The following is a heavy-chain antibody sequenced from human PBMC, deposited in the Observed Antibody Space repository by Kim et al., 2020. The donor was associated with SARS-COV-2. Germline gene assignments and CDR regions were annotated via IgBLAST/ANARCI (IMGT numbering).Heavy chain of an antibody. CDR1: GFTVSSNY. CDR2: IYSGGST. D-gene: IGHD3-22*01. V-gene: IGHV3-66*01. CDR3: ARGRYYYDSSGFDY. Sequence: GGSLRLSCAASGFTVSSNYMSWVRQAPGKGLEWVSVIYSGGSTYYADSVKGRFTISRDNSKNTLYLQMNSLRAEDTAVYYCARGRYYYDSSGFDYWGQGTLVTVSS. J-gene: IGHJ4*02.